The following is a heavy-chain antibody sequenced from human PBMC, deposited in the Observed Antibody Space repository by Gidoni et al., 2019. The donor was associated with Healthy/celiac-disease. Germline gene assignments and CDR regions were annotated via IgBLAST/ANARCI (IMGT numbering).Heavy chain of an antibody. D-gene: IGHD6-6*01. Sequence: EVQLLEAGGGLVQPGGSLRLSWAAAGCTVSSYAMIWVLQAPGKGMEWVSAISGSGGSTYYADSVKGRFTISRDNSKNTLYLQMNSLRAEDTAVYYCAKAPIYSSSPYFDYWGQGTLVTVSS. V-gene: IGHV3-23*01. CDR1: GCTVSSYA. J-gene: IGHJ4*02. CDR2: ISGSGGST. CDR3: AKAPIYSSSPYFDY.